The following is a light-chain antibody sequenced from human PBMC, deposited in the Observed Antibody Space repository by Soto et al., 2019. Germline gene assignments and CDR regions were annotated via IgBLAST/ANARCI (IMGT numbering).Light chain of an antibody. CDR2: SDR. CDR1: NIGTKN. CDR3: QVWDSSTALYV. J-gene: IGLJ1*01. Sequence: SYELTQPLSVSVALGQTARITCGGNNIGTKNVHWYQQKPGQAPVLVMYSDRNRPSGIPERFSGSNSGNTATLTISRAQAGDEADYYYQVWDSSTALYVFGTGTKVTVL. V-gene: IGLV3-9*01.